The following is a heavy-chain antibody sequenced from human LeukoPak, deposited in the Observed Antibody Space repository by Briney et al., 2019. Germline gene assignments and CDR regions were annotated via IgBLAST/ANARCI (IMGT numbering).Heavy chain of an antibody. D-gene: IGHD2-21*01. J-gene: IGHJ4*02. V-gene: IGHV4-61*05. CDR1: GGSISSSSYY. CDR3: ARHDRYLYYFDY. Sequence: SSETLSLTCTVSGGSISSSSYYWSWIRQPPGKGLEWIGYIYYSGSTNYNPSLKSRVTISVDTSKNQFSLKLSSVTAADTAVYYCARHDRYLYYFDYWGQGTLVTVSS. CDR2: IYYSGST.